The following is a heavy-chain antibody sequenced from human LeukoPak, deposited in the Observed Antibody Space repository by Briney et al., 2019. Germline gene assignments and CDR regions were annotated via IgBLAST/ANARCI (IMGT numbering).Heavy chain of an antibody. Sequence: PGGSLRLSCAASGFTFSSYAMSWVRQAPGKGLEWVSAISGSGGNTYYADSVKGRFTISRDNSKNTLYLQMNSLRAEDTAVYYCANSILPAAMEYFQHWGQGTLSPSPQ. CDR3: ANSILPAAMEYFQH. V-gene: IGHV3-23*01. J-gene: IGHJ1*01. CDR1: GFTFSSYA. CDR2: ISGSGGNT. D-gene: IGHD2-2*01.